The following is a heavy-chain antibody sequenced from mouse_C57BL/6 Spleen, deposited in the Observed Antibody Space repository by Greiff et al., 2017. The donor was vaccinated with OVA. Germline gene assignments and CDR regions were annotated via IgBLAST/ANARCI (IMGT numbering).Heavy chain of an antibody. J-gene: IGHJ3*01. CDR1: GFTFSDYY. Sequence: EVMLVESGGGLVQPGGSLKLSCAASGFTFSDYYMYWVRQTPEKRLEWVAYISNGGGSTYYPDTVKGRFTISRDNAKNTLYLQMSRLKSEDTAMYYCARPQRYDYGFAYWGQGTLVTVSA. CDR3: ARPQRYDYGFAY. CDR2: ISNGGGST. D-gene: IGHD2-4*01. V-gene: IGHV5-12*01.